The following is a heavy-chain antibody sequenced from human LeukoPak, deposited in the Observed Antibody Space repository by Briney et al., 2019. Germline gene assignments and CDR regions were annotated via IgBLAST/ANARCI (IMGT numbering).Heavy chain of an antibody. J-gene: IGHJ3*02. V-gene: IGHV4-34*01. CDR2: INHSGST. D-gene: IGHD3-3*01. CDR1: GGSFSGYY. Sequence: PSEALSLTCAVYGGSFSGYYWSWIRQPPGKGLEWIGEINHSGSTNYNPSLKSRVTISVDTSKNQFSLKLSSVTAADTAVYYCARDRYDFWSGYEQSGDAFDIWGQGTMVTVSS. CDR3: ARDRYDFWSGYEQSGDAFDI.